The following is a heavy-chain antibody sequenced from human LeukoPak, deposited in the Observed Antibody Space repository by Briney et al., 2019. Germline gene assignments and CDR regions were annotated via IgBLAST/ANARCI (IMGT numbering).Heavy chain of an antibody. V-gene: IGHV3-23*01. J-gene: IGHJ4*02. CDR3: AKGGAMIVVVAYYFDY. Sequence: GGSLRLSCAASGFTFSSYAMSWVRQAPGKGLEWVSAISGSGGSTYYADSVKGRFTISRDNSKNTLYLQMNSLRAEDTAVYYCAKGGAMIVVVAYYFDYWVQGTLVTVSS. CDR2: ISGSGGST. D-gene: IGHD3-22*01. CDR1: GFTFSSYA.